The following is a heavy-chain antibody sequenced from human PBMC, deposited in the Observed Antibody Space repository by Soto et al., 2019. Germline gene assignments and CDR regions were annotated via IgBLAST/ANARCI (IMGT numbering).Heavy chain of an antibody. V-gene: IGHV1-8*02. CDR1: GYTFTSYG. J-gene: IGHJ4*02. Sequence: ASVKVSCKASGYTFTSYGISWVRQAPGQGLEWMGWMNPNSGNTGYAQKFQGRVTMTRNTSISTAYMELSSLRAEDTAVYYCAKGLPRWPDYWGQGTLVTVSS. D-gene: IGHD2-15*01. CDR3: AKGLPRWPDY. CDR2: MNPNSGNT.